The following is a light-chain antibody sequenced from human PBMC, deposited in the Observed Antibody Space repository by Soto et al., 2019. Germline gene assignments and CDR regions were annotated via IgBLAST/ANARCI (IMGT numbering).Light chain of an antibody. CDR1: SSNVGSNS. CDR3: AAWDDNLNPSYV. V-gene: IGLV1-44*01. Sequence: QSVLTQPPSASGTPGQRVTISCSGSSSNVGSNSVNWYQQVPGTTPRLLIYNNNQRPSGVPDRFSGSKSGTSASLAISGLQSDDEADYYCAAWDDNLNPSYVFGTGTKLTVL. CDR2: NNN. J-gene: IGLJ1*01.